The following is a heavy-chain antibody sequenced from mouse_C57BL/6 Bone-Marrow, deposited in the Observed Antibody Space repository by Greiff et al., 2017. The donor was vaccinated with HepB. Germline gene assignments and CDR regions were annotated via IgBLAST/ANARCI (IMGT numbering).Heavy chain of an antibody. CDR1: GYTFTSYT. CDR2: INPSSGYT. CDR3: ARSYYGSSYDYFDY. Sequence: QVQLQQSGAELARPGASVKMSCKASGYTFTSYTMHWVKQRPGQGLEWIGYINPSSGYTKYNHKFKDKATLTADKSSSTAYMQLSSLTSEDSAVYYCARSYYGSSYDYFDYWGQGTTLTVSS. J-gene: IGHJ2*01. V-gene: IGHV1-4*01. D-gene: IGHD1-1*01.